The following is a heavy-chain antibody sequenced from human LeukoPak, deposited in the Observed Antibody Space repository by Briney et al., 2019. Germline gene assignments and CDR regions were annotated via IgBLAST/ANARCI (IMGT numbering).Heavy chain of an antibody. Sequence: GGSLRLSCAAAGLTFSSYAMNWVRQAPGKGLEWVSAISGSGTYTFYADSVKGRFTISRDNSNNTLYLQMNSLRADDTAVYYCAKDRYSSGWLGNFQHWGQGTLVTVSS. CDR3: AKDRYSSGWLGNFQH. D-gene: IGHD6-19*01. J-gene: IGHJ1*01. CDR1: GLTFSSYA. CDR2: ISGSGTYT. V-gene: IGHV3-23*01.